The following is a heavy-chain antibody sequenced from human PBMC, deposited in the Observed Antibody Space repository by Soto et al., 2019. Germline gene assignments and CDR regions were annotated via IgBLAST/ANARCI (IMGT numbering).Heavy chain of an antibody. V-gene: IGHV4-30-4*01. CDR1: GDSISNLDYF. CDR3: ARGRYCLTGRCFPNWFDS. D-gene: IGHD7-27*01. CDR2: IYKSATT. J-gene: IGHJ5*01. Sequence: QVQLLESGPGLVKPSQTLSLTCSDSGDSISNLDYFWAWIRQPPGQALEYIGYIYKSATTYYNPSFESRVAISVDTSKSQFSLNVTSVTAADTAVYFCARGRYCLTGRCFPNWFDSWGQGALVTVSS.